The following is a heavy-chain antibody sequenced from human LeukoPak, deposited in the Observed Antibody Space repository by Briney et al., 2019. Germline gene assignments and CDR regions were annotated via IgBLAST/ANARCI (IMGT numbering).Heavy chain of an antibody. V-gene: IGHV1-2*02. CDR3: ASLLRTSSSWYFDY. D-gene: IGHD6-13*01. CDR2: INPNSGGT. Sequence: ASVKVSCKASGYTFTGYYMHWVRQAPGQGLEWMGWINPNSGGTNYAQKFQGRVTMTSDTSISTAYMELSRLRSDDTAVYYCASLLRTSSSWYFDYWGQGTLVTVSS. CDR1: GYTFTGYY. J-gene: IGHJ4*02.